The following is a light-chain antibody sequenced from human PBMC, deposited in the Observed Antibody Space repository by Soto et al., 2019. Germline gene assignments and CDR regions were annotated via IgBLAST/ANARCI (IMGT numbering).Light chain of an antibody. CDR1: QSISTN. CDR3: QQHNYF. J-gene: IGKJ4*01. V-gene: IGKV3-15*01. Sequence: EIVMTQSPATLSVSPGERATLSCRASQSISTNLAWFQQKSGQPPRLLIYDASTRATGIPARFSGSGSGTEFTLTISSLQSEDFAVYYCQQHNYFFCGGTKVEIK. CDR2: DAS.